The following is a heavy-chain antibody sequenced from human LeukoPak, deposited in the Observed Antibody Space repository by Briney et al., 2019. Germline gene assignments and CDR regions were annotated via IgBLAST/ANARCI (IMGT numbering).Heavy chain of an antibody. Sequence: PSETLSLTCAVYGGSFSGYYWSWIRQPPGKGLEWIGEINHSGSTNYNPSLKSRVTISVDTSKNQFSLKLSSVTAADTAVYYCARHARGWYPSLLTEYFQHWGQGTLVTVSS. J-gene: IGHJ1*01. V-gene: IGHV4-34*01. CDR3: ARHARGWYPSLLTEYFQH. CDR1: GGSFSGYY. CDR2: INHSGST. D-gene: IGHD6-19*01.